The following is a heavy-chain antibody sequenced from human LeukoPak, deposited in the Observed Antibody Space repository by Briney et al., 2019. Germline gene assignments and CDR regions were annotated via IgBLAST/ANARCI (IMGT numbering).Heavy chain of an antibody. Sequence: SETLSLTCSVSGGSISSSDYYWGWIRQPPGKGLEWIGTIFYSGSTYYNPSLKSRVTISVDTSKNQFSLKLSSVTAADTAVYYCARLPFSSITMTVTIDYWGQGTLVTVSS. V-gene: IGHV4-39*07. CDR3: ARLPFSSITMTVTIDY. J-gene: IGHJ4*02. CDR2: IFYSGST. CDR1: GGSISSSDYY. D-gene: IGHD3-22*01.